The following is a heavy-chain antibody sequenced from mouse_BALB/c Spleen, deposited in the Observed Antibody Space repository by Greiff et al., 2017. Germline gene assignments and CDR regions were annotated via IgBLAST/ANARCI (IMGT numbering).Heavy chain of an antibody. CDR3: AREDLYYFDY. Sequence: EVKVVESGGGLVQPGGSLKLSCAASGFTFSSYGMSWVRQTPDKRLELVATINSNGGSTYYPDSVKGRFTISRDNAKNTLYLQMSSLKSEDTAMYYCAREDLYYFDYWGQGTTLTVSS. CDR1: GFTFSSYG. CDR2: INSNGGST. J-gene: IGHJ2*01. V-gene: IGHV5-6-3*01.